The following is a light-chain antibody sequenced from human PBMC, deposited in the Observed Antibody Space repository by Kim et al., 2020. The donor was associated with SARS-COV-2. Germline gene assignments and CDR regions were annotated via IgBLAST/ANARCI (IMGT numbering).Light chain of an antibody. CDR2: EGD. Sequence: QSALTQPASVSGSPGQSITISCTGASSDIGTYNLVSWYQHHPGSAPKLLIYEGDKRPSGISDRFSASKSGNTASLTITGLQAEDEAVYYCCSFAGSIIFALFGGGTQLTVL. J-gene: IGLJ2*01. CDR1: SSDIGTYNL. V-gene: IGLV2-23*03. CDR3: CSFAGSIIFAL.